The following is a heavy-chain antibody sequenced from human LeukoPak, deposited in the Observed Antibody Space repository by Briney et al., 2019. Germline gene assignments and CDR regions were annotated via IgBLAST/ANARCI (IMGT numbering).Heavy chain of an antibody. Sequence: ASVKVSCKASGDSFTSDGISWVRPAPGQGLEWMGWISAYNGNTNYAQKLQGRVTMTTDTSTSTACMELRSLRSDDTAVYYCARREQWLVGDDYWGQGTLVTVSS. CDR2: ISAYNGNT. V-gene: IGHV1-18*01. CDR3: ARREQWLVGDDY. CDR1: GDSFTSDG. D-gene: IGHD6-19*01. J-gene: IGHJ4*02.